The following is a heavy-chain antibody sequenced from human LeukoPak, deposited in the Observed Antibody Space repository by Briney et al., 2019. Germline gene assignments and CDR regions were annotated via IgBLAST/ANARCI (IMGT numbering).Heavy chain of an antibody. Sequence: GGSLRLSCAASGFTFSNAWMSWVRQAPGKGLEWVGRIKSNTDGGTTDYAAPVKGRFTISRDDSKNTLYLQMNSLKTEDTAVYYCTTGGGGYDILTGYPPDDAFGIWGQGTMVTVSS. CDR1: GFTFSNAW. D-gene: IGHD3-9*01. CDR2: IKSNTDGGTT. V-gene: IGHV3-15*01. J-gene: IGHJ3*02. CDR3: TTGGGGYDILTGYPPDDAFGI.